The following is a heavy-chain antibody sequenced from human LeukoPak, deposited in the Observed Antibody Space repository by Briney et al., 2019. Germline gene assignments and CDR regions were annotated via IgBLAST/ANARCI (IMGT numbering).Heavy chain of an antibody. V-gene: IGHV5-51*01. CDR2: IYPGDSDT. D-gene: IGHD3-22*01. CDR1: GYSFTTYW. J-gene: IGHJ4*02. CDR3: ARRAYYDSSGYYPLDY. Sequence: RGESLKISCKGSGYSFTTYWIGWVRQMPGKGLEWMGIIYPGDSDTRYSPSFQGQVTISADKSISTAYLQWSSLKASDTAMYYCARRAYYDSSGYYPLDYWGQGTLVTVSS.